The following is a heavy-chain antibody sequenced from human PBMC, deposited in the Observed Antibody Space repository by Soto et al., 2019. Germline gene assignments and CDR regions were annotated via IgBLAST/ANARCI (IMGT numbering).Heavy chain of an antibody. Sequence: QVQLVQSGAEVKKPGASVKVSCKASGYTFTSYYMHWVRQAPGQGLEWMGIINPSGGSTSYAQKFQGRVTMTRDTSTSTVYMELSSLRSEDTAVYYCARDGPQAILDSSGWYHFDYWGQGTLVTVSS. CDR2: INPSGGST. V-gene: IGHV1-46*01. J-gene: IGHJ4*02. D-gene: IGHD6-19*01. CDR3: ARDGPQAILDSSGWYHFDY. CDR1: GYTFTSYY.